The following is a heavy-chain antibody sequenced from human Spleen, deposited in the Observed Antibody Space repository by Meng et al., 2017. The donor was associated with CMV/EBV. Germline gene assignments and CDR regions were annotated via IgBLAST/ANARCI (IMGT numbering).Heavy chain of an antibody. V-gene: IGHV4-39*07. CDR2: IYYSGST. CDR1: GGPISSSSYY. CDR3: ARDYVSGSFDY. Sequence: SETLSLTCTVSGGPISSSSYYWGWIRQPPGKGLEWIGSIYYSGSTYYNPSLKSRVTMSVDTSKNQFSLKLSSVTAADTAVYYCARDYVSGSFDYWGQGTLVTVSS. D-gene: IGHD6-6*01. J-gene: IGHJ4*02.